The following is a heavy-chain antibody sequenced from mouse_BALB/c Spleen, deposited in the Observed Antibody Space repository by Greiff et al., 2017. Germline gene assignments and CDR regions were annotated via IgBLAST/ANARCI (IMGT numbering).Heavy chain of an antibody. D-gene: IGHD2-2*01. CDR2: INPSNGRT. CDR1: GYTFTSYW. J-gene: IGHJ3*01. CDR3: ARPIYYGYDEGCAY. V-gene: IGHV1S81*02. Sequence: QVQLQQPGAELVKPGASVKLSCKASGYTFTSYWMHWVKQRPGQGLEWIGEINPSNGRTNYNEKFKSKATLTVDKSSSTAYMQLSSLTSEDSAVYYCARPIYYGYDEGCAYWGQGTLVTVSA.